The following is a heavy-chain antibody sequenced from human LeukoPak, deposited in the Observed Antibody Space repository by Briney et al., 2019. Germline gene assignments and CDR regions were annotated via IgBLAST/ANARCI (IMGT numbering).Heavy chain of an antibody. D-gene: IGHD3-10*01. CDR2: IYYSGST. CDR1: GGSISSSSYY. J-gene: IGHJ4*02. CDR3: ARASNGSASYYSRSPLMAIDY. V-gene: IGHV4-39*07. Sequence: SETLSLTCTVSGGSISSSSYYWGWIRQPPGKGLEWIGSIYYSGSTYYNPSLKSRVTISVDTSKNQFSLKLSSVTAADTAVYYCARASNGSASYYSRSPLMAIDYWGQGTLVTVSS.